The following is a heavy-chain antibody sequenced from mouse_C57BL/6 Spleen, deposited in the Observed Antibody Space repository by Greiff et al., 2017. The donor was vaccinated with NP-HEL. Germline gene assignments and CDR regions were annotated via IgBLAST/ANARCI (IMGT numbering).Heavy chain of an antibody. CDR1: GYTFTDYN. D-gene: IGHD2-4*01. CDR2: INPNNGGT. V-gene: IGHV1-18*01. J-gene: IGHJ1*03. Sequence: EVQLQQSGPELVKPGASVKIPCKASGYTFTDYNMDWVKQSPGKSLEWIGDINPNNGGTIYNQKFKGKATLTVDKSSSTAYMQLRSLTSEDTAVYYCARQGDYPLYWYFDVWGTGTTVTVSS. CDR3: ARQGDYPLYWYFDV.